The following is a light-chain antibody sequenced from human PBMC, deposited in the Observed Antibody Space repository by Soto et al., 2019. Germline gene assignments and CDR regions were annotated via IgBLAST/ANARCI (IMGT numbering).Light chain of an antibody. CDR3: QQANSFPYT. Sequence: IQMTQSPSSVSASVGDRVTITCRASQGVSNWLAWNQQKPGKAPKLLIYAASTLRSGVPSRFRGSGSVTDFTFNISSLQPEDFATYYCQQANSFPYTFGQGTKLEIK. V-gene: IGKV1-12*01. CDR2: AAS. CDR1: QGVSNW. J-gene: IGKJ2*01.